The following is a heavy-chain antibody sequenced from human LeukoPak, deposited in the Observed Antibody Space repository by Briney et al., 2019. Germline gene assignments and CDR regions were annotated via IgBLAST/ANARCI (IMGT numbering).Heavy chain of an antibody. CDR1: GYTFTGYY. V-gene: IGHV1-2*02. CDR2: INPNSGGT. CDR3: ARDYSSGWNYYYYYMDV. D-gene: IGHD6-19*01. J-gene: IGHJ6*03. Sequence: ASVKVSCKASGYTFTGYYMHWVRQAPGQGLEWMGWINPNSGGTNYAQKFQGRVTMTRDTSISTAYMELSRLRSDDTAVYYCARDYSSGWNYYYYYMDVWGKGTTVTVSS.